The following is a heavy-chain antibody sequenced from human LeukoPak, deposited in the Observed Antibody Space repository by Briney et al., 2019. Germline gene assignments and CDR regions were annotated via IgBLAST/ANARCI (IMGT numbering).Heavy chain of an antibody. D-gene: IGHD2-15*01. Sequence: ASVKVSCKASGYTFTSYGISWVRQAPGQGLEWMGWISAYNGNTNYAQKLQGRVTMTTDTSTSTAYMELRSLRSDDTAVYYCARSGYCRGGSCPTGGINYYYYYGMDVWGQGTTVTVSS. J-gene: IGHJ6*02. CDR2: ISAYNGNT. CDR3: ARSGYCRGGSCPTGGINYYYYYGMDV. CDR1: GYTFTSYG. V-gene: IGHV1-18*01.